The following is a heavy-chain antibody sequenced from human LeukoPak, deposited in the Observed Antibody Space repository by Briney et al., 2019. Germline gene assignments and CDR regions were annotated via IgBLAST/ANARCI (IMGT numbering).Heavy chain of an antibody. Sequence: SETLSLTYTVSGGSISSYYWSWIRQPPGKGLEWIGYIYYSGSTNYNPSLKSRVTISVDTSKNQFSLKLSSVTAADTAVYYCAREGSSSLATFDYWAREPWSPSPQ. D-gene: IGHD6-13*01. CDR3: AREGSSSLATFDY. CDR2: IYYSGST. V-gene: IGHV4-59*01. CDR1: GGSISSYY. J-gene: IGHJ4*02.